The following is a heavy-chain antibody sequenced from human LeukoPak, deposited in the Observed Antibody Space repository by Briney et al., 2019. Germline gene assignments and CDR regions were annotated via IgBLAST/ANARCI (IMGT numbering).Heavy chain of an antibody. CDR2: IKQDGSEK. CDR1: GFTFSSYW. V-gene: IGHV3-7*01. D-gene: IGHD3-22*01. Sequence: GGSLRLSCAASGFTFSSYWMSWVRQAPGKGLEWVANIKQDGSEKYYVDSVKGRFTISRDNAKNSLYLQMNSLRAEDTAVYYCARGLRNCYDSSGLDAFDIWGQGTMVTVSS. CDR3: ARGLRNCYDSSGLDAFDI. J-gene: IGHJ3*02.